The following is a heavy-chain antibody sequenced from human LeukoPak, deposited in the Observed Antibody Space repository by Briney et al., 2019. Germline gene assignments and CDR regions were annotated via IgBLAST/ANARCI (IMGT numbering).Heavy chain of an antibody. CDR1: GLTFRSYA. V-gene: IGHV3-30-3*01. CDR2: ISQDGSKR. Sequence: GGSLRLSCVASGLTFRSYAMHWVRQAPGKGLEWVAVISQDGSKRHYADSVKGRFTVSRDNSKNTLFLQMNSLRAEDTAVYYCAKDGGLWVSAHWGDSWGRGTLVTVSS. CDR3: AKDGGLWVSAHWGDS. D-gene: IGHD7-27*01. J-gene: IGHJ4*02.